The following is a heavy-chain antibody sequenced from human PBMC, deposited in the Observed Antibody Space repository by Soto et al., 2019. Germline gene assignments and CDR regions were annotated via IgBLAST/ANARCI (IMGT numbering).Heavy chain of an antibody. CDR3: AREVTYYDSSGFDY. V-gene: IGHV4-59*01. J-gene: IGHJ4*02. CDR2: IYYSGST. CDR1: GGSISSYY. Sequence: LSLTCTVSGGSISSYYWSWIRQPPGKGLEWIGYIYYSGSTNYNPSLKSRVTISVDTSKNQFSLKLSSVTAADTAVYYCAREVTYYDSSGFDYWGQGTLVTAPQ. D-gene: IGHD3-22*01.